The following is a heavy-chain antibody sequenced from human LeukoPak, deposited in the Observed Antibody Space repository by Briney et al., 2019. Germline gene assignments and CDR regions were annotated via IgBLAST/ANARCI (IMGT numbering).Heavy chain of an antibody. J-gene: IGHJ4*02. D-gene: IGHD5-18*01. V-gene: IGHV3-73*01. CDR2: IRSKTNSYAT. CDR3: ARDLSGIAGYTYGRGIDY. Sequence: GGSLKLSCAASGFTFSGSAMHWVRQASGKGLEWVGRIRSKTNSYATAYAASVKGRFTISRDDSSNTAYLQMNSLRAEDTAVYYCARDLSGIAGYTYGRGIDYWGQGTLVTVSS. CDR1: GFTFSGSA.